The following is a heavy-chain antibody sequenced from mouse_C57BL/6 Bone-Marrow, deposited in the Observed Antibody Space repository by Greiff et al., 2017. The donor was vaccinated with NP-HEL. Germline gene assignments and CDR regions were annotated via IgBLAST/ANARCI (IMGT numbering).Heavy chain of an antibody. CDR3: ARYYYGYDEGFFY. CDR2: IYPRSGNT. CDR1: GYTFTSYG. Sequence: VQLQQSGAELARPGASVKLSCKASGYTFTSYGISWVKQRTGQGLEWIGEIYPRSGNTYYNEKFKGEATLTADKSSSTAYMELRSLTSEDSAVYFCARYYYGYDEGFFYWGQGTQVTVSA. D-gene: IGHD2-2*01. V-gene: IGHV1-81*01. J-gene: IGHJ3*01.